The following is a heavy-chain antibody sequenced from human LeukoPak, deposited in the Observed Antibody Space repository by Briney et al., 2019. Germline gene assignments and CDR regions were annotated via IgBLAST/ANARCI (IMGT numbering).Heavy chain of an antibody. Sequence: PSETLSLTCTVSGGSISSYYWSWIRQPPGKGLEWIGDIYYSGSTNYNPSLKSRVTISVDTSKNQFSLKLSSVTAADTAVYYCARGPDIVVVPADYLNFDYWGQGTLVTVSS. V-gene: IGHV4-59*01. J-gene: IGHJ4*02. CDR3: ARGPDIVVVPADYLNFDY. CDR2: IYYSGST. D-gene: IGHD2-2*01. CDR1: GGSISSYY.